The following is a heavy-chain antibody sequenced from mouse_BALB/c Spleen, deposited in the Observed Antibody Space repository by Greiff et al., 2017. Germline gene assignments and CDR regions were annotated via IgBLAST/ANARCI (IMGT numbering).Heavy chain of an antibody. D-gene: IGHD3-3*01. CDR3: ARGGPRYFDV. CDR2: ISDGGSYT. Sequence: DVKLQESGGGLVKPGGTLNLSCAASGFSFSDYYMYWVRQTPEKGLEWVATISDGGSYTYYPDSVKGRFTISRDNAKNNLYLQMGSLKSEDTAMYYCARGGPRYFDVWGAGTTVTVSS. V-gene: IGHV5-4*02. CDR1: GFSFSDYY. J-gene: IGHJ1*01.